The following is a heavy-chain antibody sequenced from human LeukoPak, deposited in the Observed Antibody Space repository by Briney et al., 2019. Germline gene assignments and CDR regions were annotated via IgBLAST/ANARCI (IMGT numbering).Heavy chain of an antibody. CDR2: IIPIFGTA. CDR3: ARDPGYSSSWSYFDY. Sequence: SVKVSCKASGGTFSSYAISWVRQAPGQGLEWMGGIIPIFGTANYAQKFQGRVTITADESTSTAYMELSSLRSEDTAVYYCARDPGYSSSWSYFDYWXXXTLVTVSS. CDR1: GGTFSSYA. J-gene: IGHJ4*01. V-gene: IGHV1-69*13. D-gene: IGHD6-13*01.